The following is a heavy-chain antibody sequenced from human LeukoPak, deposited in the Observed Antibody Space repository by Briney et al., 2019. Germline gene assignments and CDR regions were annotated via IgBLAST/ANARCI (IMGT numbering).Heavy chain of an antibody. Sequence: GSSVKVSCKASGGTFSSYAISWVRQAPGQGLEWMGGIIPIFGTANYAQKFQGRVTITADESTSTAYMELSSLRSEDTAVYYCARGVYGDYGIPPYYFDYWGQGTLVTVSS. CDR3: ARGVYGDYGIPPYYFDY. J-gene: IGHJ4*02. D-gene: IGHD4-17*01. V-gene: IGHV1-69*01. CDR2: IIPIFGTA. CDR1: GGTFSSYA.